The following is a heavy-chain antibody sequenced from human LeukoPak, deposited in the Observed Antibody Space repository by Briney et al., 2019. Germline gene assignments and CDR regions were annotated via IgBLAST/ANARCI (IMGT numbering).Heavy chain of an antibody. V-gene: IGHV3-7*01. CDR3: ARGGGNVFDY. Sequence: GGSLRLSCAASGFTFSDYWMSWIRQAPGKGLEWVANIKQDGSEKYYVDSVKGRFTISRDNAKNSLYLLMNSLRAEDTAMYYCARGGGNVFDYWGQGALVTVSS. CDR1: GFTFSDYW. D-gene: IGHD4-23*01. J-gene: IGHJ4*02. CDR2: IKQDGSEK.